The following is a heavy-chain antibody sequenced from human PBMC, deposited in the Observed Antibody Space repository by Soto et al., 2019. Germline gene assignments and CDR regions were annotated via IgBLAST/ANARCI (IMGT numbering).Heavy chain of an antibody. V-gene: IGHV4-39*01. J-gene: IGHJ1*01. D-gene: IGHD4-17*01. CDR1: NGSISSRSSY. CDR2: IYYIGNT. CDR3: LCQDYGAKRYHLEY. Sequence: SETLSLTCIVSNGSISSRSSYWGWIRQTPGKGLEWIGSIYYIGNTYYTPSLKSRVTISIDTSKTPFSLKMNSVTAADTAVYFCLCQDYGAKRYHLEYCGQGSLVPVSS.